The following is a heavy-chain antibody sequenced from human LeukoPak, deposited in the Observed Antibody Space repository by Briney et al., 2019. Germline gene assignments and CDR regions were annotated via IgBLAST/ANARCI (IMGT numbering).Heavy chain of an antibody. D-gene: IGHD6-19*01. CDR2: IIPIFGTA. J-gene: IGHJ4*02. V-gene: IGHV1-69*06. CDR3: ATDRPYSSGCYDY. CDR1: GGTFSSYA. Sequence: SVKVSCKASGGTFSSYAISWVRQAPGQGLEWMGGIIPIFGTANYAQKFQGRVTITADKSTSTAYMELSSLRSEDTAVYYCATDRPYSSGCYDYWGQGTLVTVSS.